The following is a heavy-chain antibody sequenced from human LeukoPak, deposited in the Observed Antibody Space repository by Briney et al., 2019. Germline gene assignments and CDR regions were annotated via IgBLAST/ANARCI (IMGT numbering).Heavy chain of an antibody. J-gene: IGHJ4*02. D-gene: IGHD2/OR15-2a*01. Sequence: GGSLRLSCAASGFTFYSFWMAWVRQAPGEGLEWVANIKQDESEKYYVESVKGRFTISRDNAKNSLYLQMNSLRPDDTAVYYCARVARGSTYYFPLDYWGQGTLVTVSS. V-gene: IGHV3-7*01. CDR3: ARVARGSTYYFPLDY. CDR1: GFTFYSFW. CDR2: IKQDESEK.